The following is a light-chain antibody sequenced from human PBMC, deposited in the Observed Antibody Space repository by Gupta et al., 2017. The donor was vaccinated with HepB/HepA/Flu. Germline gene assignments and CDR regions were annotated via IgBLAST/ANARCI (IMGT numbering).Light chain of an antibody. CDR2: NNN. CDR1: SSNIGSNT. CDR3: AAWDDSLSGVV. V-gene: IGLV1-44*01. Sequence: SVLTQPPSASGTPGPRVTISCSGSSSNIGSNTVTWYQQLPGTAPKLLIYNNNQRPSGVPDRFSGSKSGTSASLVIRGLQSEDDADYYCAAWDDSLSGVVFGGGTKLTVL. J-gene: IGLJ2*01.